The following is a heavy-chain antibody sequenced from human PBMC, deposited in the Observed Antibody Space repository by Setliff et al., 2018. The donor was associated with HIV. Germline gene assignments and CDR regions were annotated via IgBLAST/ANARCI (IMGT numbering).Heavy chain of an antibody. V-gene: IGHV3-7*01. D-gene: IGHD3-3*01. CDR3: ARDRASVRDTIFGGAQYYYYMDV. CDR2: IKEGGSEK. CDR1: GFTFSDYW. Sequence: GGSLRLSCAASGFTFSDYWMSWVRQAPGKGLEWVASIKEGGSEKYYVASVKGRFTMSRDNAKTSLYLQMNSRRADDTAVYYCARDRASVRDTIFGGAQYYYYMDVWGKGTTVTVSS. J-gene: IGHJ6*03.